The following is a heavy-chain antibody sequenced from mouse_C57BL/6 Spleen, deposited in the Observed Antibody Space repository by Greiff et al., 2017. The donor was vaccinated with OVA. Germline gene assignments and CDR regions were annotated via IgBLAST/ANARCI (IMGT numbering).Heavy chain of an antibody. D-gene: IGHD2-3*01. Sequence: EVMLVESGGDLVKPGGSLKLSCAASGFTFSSYGMSWVRQTPDKRLEWVATISSGGSYTYYPDSVKGRLTISRDNATNTLYLQMSSLKSEDTAMYYCARQGFYDGYYAGFDYWGQGTLVTVSA. CDR3: ARQGFYDGYYAGFDY. CDR2: ISSGGSYT. CDR1: GFTFSSYG. V-gene: IGHV5-6*01. J-gene: IGHJ3*01.